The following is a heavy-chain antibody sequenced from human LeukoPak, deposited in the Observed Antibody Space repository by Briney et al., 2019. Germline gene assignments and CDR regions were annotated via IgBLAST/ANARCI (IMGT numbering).Heavy chain of an antibody. CDR2: IYYSGST. V-gene: IGHV4-30-4*08. Sequence: TLSLTCTVSGGSISSGDYYWSWIRQPPGKGLEWIGYIYYSGSTYHNPSLKSRVTISVDTSKNQFSLKLSSVTAADTAVYYCARVRVTISIDPWGQGTLVTVSS. CDR3: ARVRVTISIDP. J-gene: IGHJ5*02. CDR1: GGSISSGDYY. D-gene: IGHD3-3*01.